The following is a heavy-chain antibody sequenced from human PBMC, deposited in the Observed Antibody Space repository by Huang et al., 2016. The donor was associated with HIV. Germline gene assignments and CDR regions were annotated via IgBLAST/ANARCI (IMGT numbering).Heavy chain of an antibody. CDR2: IVGSGGST. CDR3: AKYVHESRGHYIQAFDH. D-gene: IGHD3-22*01. J-gene: IGHJ4*02. V-gene: IGHV3-23*01. Sequence: EVQLLESGGGLVQPGGSLRLSCAASGFEFSNNAMSWVRQGTGKWVEWVSGIVGSGGSTYYADSVKGRFTISRENSKNTLYLQMNSLTAEDTAVYFCAKYVHESRGHYIQAFDHWGQGTLVTVSS. CDR1: GFEFSNNA.